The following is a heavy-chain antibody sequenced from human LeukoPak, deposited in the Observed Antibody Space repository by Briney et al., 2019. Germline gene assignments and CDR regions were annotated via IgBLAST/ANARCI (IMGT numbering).Heavy chain of an antibody. J-gene: IGHJ2*01. Sequence: GASVKVSCKASGYTFTSYDINWVRQATGQGLEWMGWMNPNSGNTGYAQKFQGRVTMTRNTSISTAYMELSSLRSEDTAVDYCARGDSSGWWAYWYFDLWGRGTLATVSS. V-gene: IGHV1-8*01. CDR2: MNPNSGNT. CDR1: GYTFTSYD. D-gene: IGHD6-19*01. CDR3: ARGDSSGWWAYWYFDL.